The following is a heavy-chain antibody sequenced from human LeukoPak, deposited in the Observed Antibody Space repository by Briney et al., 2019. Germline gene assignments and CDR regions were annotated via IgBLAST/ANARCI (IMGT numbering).Heavy chain of an antibody. Sequence: GGSLRLACAASGFAFSSYSVTWVRQAPGKGLEWVSSISSNTVYTYYADSMKGRFTISRDNAKNSLYLQMNSLRVEDTAVYYCARERFLAVAGYFDYWGQGTLVTVSS. V-gene: IGHV3-21*01. CDR2: ISSNTVYT. CDR3: ARERFLAVAGYFDY. J-gene: IGHJ4*02. CDR1: GFAFSSYS. D-gene: IGHD6-19*01.